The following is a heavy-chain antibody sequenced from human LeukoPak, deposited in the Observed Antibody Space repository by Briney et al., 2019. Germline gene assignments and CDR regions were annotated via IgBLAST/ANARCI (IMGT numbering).Heavy chain of an antibody. Sequence: GGSLRLSCAASGFTVSSNYMSWVRQAPGKGLEWVSVIYSGGSTYYADSVKGRFTISRDNSKNTLYLQMNSLRAEDTAVYYCAREGPGYCSSTSCTYPVAFDIWGQGTMVTVSS. CDR2: IYSGGST. CDR1: GFTVSSNY. J-gene: IGHJ3*02. D-gene: IGHD2-2*01. CDR3: AREGPGYCSSTSCTYPVAFDI. V-gene: IGHV3-53*01.